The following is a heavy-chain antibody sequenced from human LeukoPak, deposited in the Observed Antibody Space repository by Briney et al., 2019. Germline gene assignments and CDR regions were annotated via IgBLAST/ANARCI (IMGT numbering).Heavy chain of an antibody. Sequence: GESLKISCKGSGYSFTSYWIGWVRQMPGKGLEWMGVIYPDDSDTRYNPSFHGHVTMSVDKSINTAYLQWSSLKASDTAMYYCARRGYGKNWFDPWGQGTLVTVSS. CDR1: GYSFTSYW. CDR3: ARRGYGKNWFDP. D-gene: IGHD5-18*01. CDR2: IYPDDSDT. V-gene: IGHV5-51*01. J-gene: IGHJ5*02.